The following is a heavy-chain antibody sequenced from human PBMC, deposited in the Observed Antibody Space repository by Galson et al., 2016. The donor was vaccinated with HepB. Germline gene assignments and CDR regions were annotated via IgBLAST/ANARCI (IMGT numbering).Heavy chain of an antibody. CDR2: INSDGTIS. J-gene: IGHJ5*02. D-gene: IGHD4-23*01. CDR1: GFAFSSHW. Sequence: SLRLSCAASGFAFSSHWMHWVRQDLGKGLVWVSRINSDGTISNYADSVKGRFTISRDNAKNTLYLQMNSLRAEDTAVYFCVRDHSVVPTTAYNWFDPWGHGTRVTGS. CDR3: VRDHSVVPTTAYNWFDP. V-gene: IGHV3-74*01.